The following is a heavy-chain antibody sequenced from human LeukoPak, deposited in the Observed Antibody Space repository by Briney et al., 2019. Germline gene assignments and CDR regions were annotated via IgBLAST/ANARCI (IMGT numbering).Heavy chain of an antibody. CDR2: IYGGGAT. D-gene: IGHD6-6*01. V-gene: IGHV3-53*01. CDR1: GFNVSNDY. CDR3: TRLLPSSHHFFDS. J-gene: IGHJ4*02. Sequence: GGSLRLSCAVFGFNVSNDYMSWVRQAPGKGLEWVSVIYGGGATYYADSVRGRFTISRDNFENTLFLQMDNLRAEDTAVYYCTRLLPSSHHFFDSWGQGTLVAVSS.